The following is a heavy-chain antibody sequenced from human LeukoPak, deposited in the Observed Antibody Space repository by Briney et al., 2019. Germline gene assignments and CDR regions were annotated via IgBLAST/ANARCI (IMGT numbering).Heavy chain of an antibody. CDR2: IYYSGST. J-gene: IGHJ4*02. CDR1: GFTFSSYA. V-gene: IGHV4-59*01. Sequence: SGGSLRLSCAASGFTFSSYAMSWVRQPPGKGLEWIGYIYYSGSTKYNPSLKSRVTMSIDTSKSQFSLKLSSVTAADTAVYYCAREGSSIDYWGQGTLVTVSS. CDR3: AREGSSIDY. D-gene: IGHD6-6*01.